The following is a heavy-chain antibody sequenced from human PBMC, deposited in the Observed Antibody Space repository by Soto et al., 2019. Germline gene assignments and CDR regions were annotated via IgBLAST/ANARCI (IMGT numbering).Heavy chain of an antibody. CDR3: ARLDTYYYSGMDV. V-gene: IGHV4-34*01. J-gene: IGHJ6*02. CDR1: GGSFSGYY. Sequence: PSETLSLTCAVYGGSFSGYYWSWIRQPPGKGLEWIGEINHSGSTNYNPSLKSRVTISVDTSKNQFSLKLSSVTAADTAVYYCARLDTYYYSGMDVWGQGTTVTSP. D-gene: IGHD3-9*01. CDR2: INHSGST.